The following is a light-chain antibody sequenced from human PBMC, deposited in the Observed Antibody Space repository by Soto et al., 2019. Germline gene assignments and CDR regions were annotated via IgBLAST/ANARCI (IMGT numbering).Light chain of an antibody. CDR3: QQYYSPPRYT. V-gene: IGKV4-1*01. CDR1: QNVLYSSNNKNL. CDR2: WGS. J-gene: IGKJ2*01. Sequence: DIVMTQSPEYLAVSLGERATINCKSSQNVLYSSNNKNLIAWYQQKPGQPPKLVIYWGSTLESGVPDRFSGSGSGRDFTLTISSLQAEDVAVYYCQQYYSPPRYTFGQGTRLEIK.